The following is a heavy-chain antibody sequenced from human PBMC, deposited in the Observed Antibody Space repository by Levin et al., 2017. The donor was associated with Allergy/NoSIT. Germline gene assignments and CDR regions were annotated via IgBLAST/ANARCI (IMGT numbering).Heavy chain of an antibody. J-gene: IGHJ4*02. CDR1: GEPFSGYS. CDR3: ATRRLYTSTWS. D-gene: IGHD2-2*01. Sequence: PSQTLSLTCAVYGEPFSGYSWSWIRQPPGKGLEWIGEINHSAGTHYTPSLKSRVTMSIDTSKNHFSLNLNSVAAADTAVYYCATRRLYTSTWSWGQGHLVTVSS. CDR2: INHSAGT. V-gene: IGHV4-34*01.